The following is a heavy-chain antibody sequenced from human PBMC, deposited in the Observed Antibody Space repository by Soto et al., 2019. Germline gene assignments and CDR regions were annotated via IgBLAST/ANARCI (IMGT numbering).Heavy chain of an antibody. J-gene: IGHJ4*02. CDR3: AREKGYYGSGSYSLVYYFDY. V-gene: IGHV4-59*12. CDR2: IYNSATT. Sequence: SETLSLTCTVSGDSISTYYWTWIRQPPGKGLGWIGYIYNSATTKYNPSLKSRVTISVDTSKNQFSLKLSSVTAADTAVYYCAREKGYYGSGSYSLVYYFDYWGQGTLVTGSS. D-gene: IGHD3-10*01. CDR1: GDSISTYY.